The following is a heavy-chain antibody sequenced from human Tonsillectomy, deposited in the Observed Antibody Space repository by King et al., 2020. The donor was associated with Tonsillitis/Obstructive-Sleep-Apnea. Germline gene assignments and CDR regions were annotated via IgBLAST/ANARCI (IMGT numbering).Heavy chain of an antibody. D-gene: IGHD4-17*01. J-gene: IGHJ4*02. CDR1: GFTFSSYA. CDR3: AQGVGLTAIRLTVTRID. Sequence: VQLVESGGGLVQPGGSLRLSCAASGFTFSSYAMSWFRQAPGKGLEWVSAISGSGGSTYYADSVKGRFTISRDNSKNTLYLQMNSLRAEDTAVYYCAQGVGLTAIRLTVTRIDCGQGTLVTVSS. CDR2: ISGSGGST. V-gene: IGHV3-23*04.